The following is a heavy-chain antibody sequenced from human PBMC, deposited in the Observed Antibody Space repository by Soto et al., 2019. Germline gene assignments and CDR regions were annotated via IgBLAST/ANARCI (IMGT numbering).Heavy chain of an antibody. CDR2: INLSGSP. Sequence: QLHLEQRGAGLLKPSETLSLTCDVYGGSFSGYYWGWVRQAPGKGLEWIVGINLSGSPNYNPSLQSRVSVSLDSSKTHFSLKLSSVTAADTAVYYCATFPPEGRTATPRGDDAFDLWGQGTLVTVSS. V-gene: IGHV4-34*02. CDR1: GGSFSGYY. CDR3: ATFPPEGRTATPRGDDAFDL. J-gene: IGHJ3*01. D-gene: IGHD3-10*01.